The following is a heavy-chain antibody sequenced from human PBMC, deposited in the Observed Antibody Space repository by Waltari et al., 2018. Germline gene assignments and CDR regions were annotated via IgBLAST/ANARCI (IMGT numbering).Heavy chain of an antibody. CDR1: GGSISSYY. CDR2: IYYSGST. CDR3: ARSIAAAGWYFDL. D-gene: IGHD6-13*01. Sequence: QVQLQESGPGLVKPSETLSLTCTVSGGSISSYYWSWIRQPPGKGLDWIGYIYYSGSTNYNPSLKSRVTISVDTSKNQFSLKLSSVTAADTAVYYCARSIAAAGWYFDLWGRGTLVTVSS. J-gene: IGHJ2*01. V-gene: IGHV4-59*01.